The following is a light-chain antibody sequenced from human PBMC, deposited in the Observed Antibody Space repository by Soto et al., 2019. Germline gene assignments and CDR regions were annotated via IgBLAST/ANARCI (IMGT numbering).Light chain of an antibody. CDR3: NSYTSRSTHV. CDR2: DVS. J-gene: IGLJ1*01. CDR1: SSVVGGYNY. V-gene: IGLV2-14*01. Sequence: QSVLTQPASVSGSPGQSITISCTGTSSVVGGYNYVSWYQQHPGKAPKLMIYDVSNRPSGVSNRFSGSKSGNTASLTISGLQAEYDADYYCNSYTSRSTHVFGAGTKGTVL.